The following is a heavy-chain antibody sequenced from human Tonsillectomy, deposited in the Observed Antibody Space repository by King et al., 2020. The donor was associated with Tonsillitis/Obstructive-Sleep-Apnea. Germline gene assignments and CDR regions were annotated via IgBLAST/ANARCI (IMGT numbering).Heavy chain of an antibody. CDR2: IDPSDSYT. Sequence: VQLVQSGAEVKKPGESLRISCKGSGYSFTNYWISWVRQMPGKGLEWMGRIDPSDSYTNYSPSFQGHVTISADKSISTAYLQWSSLKASDTAMYYCARGIYGVVAIAYWGQGTLVTVSS. D-gene: IGHD3-3*01. CDR1: GYSFTNYW. V-gene: IGHV5-10-1*03. J-gene: IGHJ4*02. CDR3: ARGIYGVVAIAY.